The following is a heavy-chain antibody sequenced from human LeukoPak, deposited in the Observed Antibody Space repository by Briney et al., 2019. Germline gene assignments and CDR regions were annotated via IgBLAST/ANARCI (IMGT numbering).Heavy chain of an antibody. Sequence: GGSLRLSCAASGFTFSSYAMSWVRQAPGKGLEWVSSISSSSSYIYYADSVKGRFTISRDNAKNSLYLQMNSLRAEDTAVYYCARDRQNRPGVYWGQGTLVTVSS. CDR1: GFTFSSYA. CDR2: ISSSSSYI. CDR3: ARDRQNRPGVY. V-gene: IGHV3-21*01. J-gene: IGHJ4*02. D-gene: IGHD1/OR15-1a*01.